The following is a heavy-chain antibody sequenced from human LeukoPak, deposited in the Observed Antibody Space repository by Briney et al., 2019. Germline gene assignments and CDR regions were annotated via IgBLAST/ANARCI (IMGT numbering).Heavy chain of an antibody. V-gene: IGHV1-2*07. Sequence: GASVKASCKASGYTFAAYYMHSVRQAPGHQLKCMGWIDPNSGDTEYAHNFQGRVTMTRDMSITTAYTELSRLRSDDTAVYYCARGFCSSSGCYDWFDPWGQGTLVTVSS. D-gene: IGHD2-2*01. CDR2: IDPNSGDT. J-gene: IGHJ5*02. CDR3: ARGFCSSSGCYDWFDP. CDR1: GYTFAAYY.